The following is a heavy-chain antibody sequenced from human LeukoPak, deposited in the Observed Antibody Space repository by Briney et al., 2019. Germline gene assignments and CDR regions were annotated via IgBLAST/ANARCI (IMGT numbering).Heavy chain of an antibody. CDR1: GGSISSYY. CDR3: ARHGFNIRFLEWLPHLDY. CDR2: IYYSGST. Sequence: SETLPLTCTVSGGSISSYYWSWIRQPPGKGLEWIGYIYYSGSTNYNPSLKSRVTISVDTSKNQFSLKLSSVTAADTAVYYCARHGFNIRFLEWLPHLDYWGQGTLVTVSS. V-gene: IGHV4-59*08. J-gene: IGHJ4*02. D-gene: IGHD3-3*01.